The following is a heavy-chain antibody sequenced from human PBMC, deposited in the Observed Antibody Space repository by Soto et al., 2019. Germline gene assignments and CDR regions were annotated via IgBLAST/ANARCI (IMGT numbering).Heavy chain of an antibody. J-gene: IGHJ3*02. Sequence: PGGSLRLSCAASGFTFSSYEMNWVRQAPGKGLEWVSYISSSGSTIYYADSVKGRFTISRDNAKNSLYLQMNSLRAEDTAVYYCARESQLLHDAFDIWGQGTMVTVSS. CDR3: ARESQLLHDAFDI. CDR2: ISSSGSTI. V-gene: IGHV3-48*03. CDR1: GFTFSSYE. D-gene: IGHD2-2*01.